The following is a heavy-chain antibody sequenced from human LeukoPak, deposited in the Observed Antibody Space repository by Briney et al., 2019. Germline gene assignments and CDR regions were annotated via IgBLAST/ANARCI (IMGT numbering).Heavy chain of an antibody. Sequence: GASVKVSCKASGYTFTRYYMHWVRQAPGQGIEWMGWINPNSGDTNYAQKFQGRVTMTRDTSITTAYMELTRLTSDDTAVYYCVRDGAFDVWGQGTMVTVSS. V-gene: IGHV1-2*02. CDR3: VRDGAFDV. J-gene: IGHJ3*01. CDR2: INPNSGDT. CDR1: GYTFTRYY.